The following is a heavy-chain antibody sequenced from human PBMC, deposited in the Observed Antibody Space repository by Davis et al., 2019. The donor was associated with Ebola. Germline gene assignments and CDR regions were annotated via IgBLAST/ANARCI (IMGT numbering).Heavy chain of an antibody. J-gene: IGHJ6*04. V-gene: IGHV1-46*01. CDR3: ASNQYCTNGVCYTRAYGMDV. CDR1: GYTFTSYY. Sequence: ASVKVSCKASGYTFTSYYMHWVRQAPGQGLEWMGIINPSGGSTSYAQKFQGRVTMTRDTSTSTAYMELRSLRSEDTAVYYCASNQYCTNGVCYTRAYGMDVWGKGTTVTVSS. D-gene: IGHD2-8*01. CDR2: INPSGGST.